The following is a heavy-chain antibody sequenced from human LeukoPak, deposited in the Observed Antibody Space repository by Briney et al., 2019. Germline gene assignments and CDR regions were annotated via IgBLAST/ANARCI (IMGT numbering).Heavy chain of an antibody. CDR3: VNLGQWLVPDYYYGMDV. J-gene: IGHJ6*02. V-gene: IGHV3-64D*06. CDR2: ISDNGGST. Sequence: GGSLRHSCSASGFSVSIYAVHWVRQAPGKGLEYVSGISDNGGSTYYADSVKGRFTISRDNSKNTLYLQVSSLTPEDTARYYCVNLGQWLVPDYYYGMDVWGQGTTVTVSS. CDR1: GFSVSIYA. D-gene: IGHD6-19*01.